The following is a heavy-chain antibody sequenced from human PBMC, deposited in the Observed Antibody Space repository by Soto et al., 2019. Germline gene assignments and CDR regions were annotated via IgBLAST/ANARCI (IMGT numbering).Heavy chain of an antibody. D-gene: IGHD2-15*01. V-gene: IGHV3-66*01. J-gene: IGHJ4*02. CDR2: IYSGGST. CDR1: GFTVSSNY. Sequence: EVQLVESGGGLVQPGGSLRLSCAASGFTVSSNYMSWVRQAPGKGLEWVSVIYSGGSTYYADSVKGRFTISRDNSKNTLYLQMNSLRAEDTAVYYCATHSEYCSGGSCDSVYWGQGPLVTVSS. CDR3: ATHSEYCSGGSCDSVY.